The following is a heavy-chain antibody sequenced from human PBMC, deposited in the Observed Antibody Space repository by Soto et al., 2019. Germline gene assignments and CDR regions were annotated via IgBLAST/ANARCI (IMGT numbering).Heavy chain of an antibody. CDR3: ARDGGLGTKYFDY. J-gene: IGHJ4*02. CDR1: GGSISNYY. V-gene: IGHV4-59*12. Sequence: PSETLSLTCTVSGGSISNYYWSWIRQPPGKGLEWIGCVYYTGSTNYNPSLKSRVTISRDNAKNTLYLQMNSLRAEDTAVYYCARDGGLGTKYFDYWGQGTLVTVSS. CDR2: VYYTGST. D-gene: IGHD7-27*01.